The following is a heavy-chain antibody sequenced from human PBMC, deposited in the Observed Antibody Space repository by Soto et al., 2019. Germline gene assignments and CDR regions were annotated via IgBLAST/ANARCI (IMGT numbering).Heavy chain of an antibody. D-gene: IGHD4-17*01. CDR3: ARDAGDYGIGVTYWYFDL. CDR2: ISSSSSYI. Sequence: GGSLRLSCAASGFTFSSYNMNWVRQAPGKGLEWVSSISSSSSYIYYADSVRGRFTISRDNAKNSLYLQMNSLRAEDTVVYYCARDAGDYGIGVTYWYFDLWGRGTLVTVSS. V-gene: IGHV3-21*01. CDR1: GFTFSSYN. J-gene: IGHJ2*01.